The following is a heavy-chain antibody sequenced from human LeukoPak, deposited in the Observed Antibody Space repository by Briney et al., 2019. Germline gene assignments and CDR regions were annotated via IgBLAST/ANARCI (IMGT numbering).Heavy chain of an antibody. J-gene: IGHJ4*02. Sequence: GGSLRLSCAASGLTFSSYSFNWVRQAPGKGLEWVSSITPTSSYIYYADSVKGRFTISRDNAKNSLYLQMNSLRAEDTAVYYCETLRRNNANSGYYYYYDYWGQGTLVTVSS. V-gene: IGHV3-21*01. CDR3: ETLRRNNANSGYYYYYDY. D-gene: IGHD3-22*01. CDR1: GLTFSSYS. CDR2: ITPTSSYI.